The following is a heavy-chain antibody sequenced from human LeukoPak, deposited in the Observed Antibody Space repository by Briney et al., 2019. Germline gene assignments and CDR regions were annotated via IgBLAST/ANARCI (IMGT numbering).Heavy chain of an antibody. CDR1: GYSFTSYW. Sequence: GESLKISCKGSGYSFTSYWIGWVRQMPGKGLEWMGIIYPGDSDTRYSPSFQGQVTISADKSISTAYLQWSSLKASDTAMYYCARSRLVHDFWSGFLYGMDVWGQGTTVTVSS. CDR2: IYPGDSDT. J-gene: IGHJ6*02. CDR3: ARSRLVHDFWSGFLYGMDV. D-gene: IGHD3-3*01. V-gene: IGHV5-51*01.